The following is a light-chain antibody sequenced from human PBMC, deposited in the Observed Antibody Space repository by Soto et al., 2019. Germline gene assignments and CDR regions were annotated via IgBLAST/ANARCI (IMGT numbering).Light chain of an antibody. J-gene: IGLJ3*02. Sequence: QSALTQPAFVSGSPGQSVTISCTGTSSDVGNYNHVSWYQQHPGKAPKLMIYEATQRPSGVSNRFSASKSGNTASLTISGLQAEDESDYYCCSYAGSQTWVFGGGTQLTVL. V-gene: IGLV2-23*01. CDR1: SSDVGNYNH. CDR3: CSYAGSQTWV. CDR2: EAT.